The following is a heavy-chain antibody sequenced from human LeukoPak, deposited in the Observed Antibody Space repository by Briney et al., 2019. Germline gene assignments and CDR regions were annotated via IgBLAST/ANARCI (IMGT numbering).Heavy chain of an antibody. J-gene: IGHJ4*02. CDR3: ARVLGGGIYYFDY. Sequence: ASVKVSCKASGYTFTSYDINWVRQATGQGLEWMGWMNPNSGNTGYAQKFQGRVTMTTDTSTSTAYMELRSLRSDDTAVYYCARVLGGGIYYFDYWGQGTLVTVSS. CDR2: MNPNSGNT. D-gene: IGHD2-15*01. V-gene: IGHV1-8*01. CDR1: GYTFTSYD.